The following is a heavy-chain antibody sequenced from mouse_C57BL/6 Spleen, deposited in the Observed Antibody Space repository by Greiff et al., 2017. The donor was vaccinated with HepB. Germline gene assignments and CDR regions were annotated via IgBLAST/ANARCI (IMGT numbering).Heavy chain of an antibody. Sequence: VQLKESGPGMVKPSQSLSLTCTVTGYSITSGYDWHWIRHFPGNKLEWMGYISYSGSTNYNPSLKRRISITHDTSKNHFFLKLNSVTTEDTATYYCARAHGIYYAMDYWGQRTSVTGSS. J-gene: IGHJ4*01. CDR1: GYSITSGYD. V-gene: IGHV3-1*01. CDR2: ISYSGST. CDR3: ARAHGIYYAMDY. D-gene: IGHD2-1*01.